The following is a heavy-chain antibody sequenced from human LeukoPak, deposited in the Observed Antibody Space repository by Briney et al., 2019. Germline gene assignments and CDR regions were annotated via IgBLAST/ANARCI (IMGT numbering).Heavy chain of an antibody. J-gene: IGHJ3*02. D-gene: IGHD3-3*01. CDR1: RYTFTSYD. V-gene: IGHV1-8*01. CDR2: MNPNSGNT. Sequence: ASVKVSCKASRYTFTSYDINWVRQATGQGLEWMGWMNPNSGNTGYAQKFQGRVTMTRNTSISTSYMELSSLRSEDTAVYYCARGGITYYEFWSGYFDDAFDIWGQGTMVTVSS. CDR3: ARGGITYYEFWSGYFDDAFDI.